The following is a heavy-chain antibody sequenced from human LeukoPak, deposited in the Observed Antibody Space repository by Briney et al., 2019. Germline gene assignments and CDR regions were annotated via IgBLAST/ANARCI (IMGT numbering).Heavy chain of an antibody. V-gene: IGHV4-34*01. D-gene: IGHD5-18*01. Sequence: SETLSLTCAVYGGSFRGYYWSWIRQPPGKGLEWIGEINHSGSTNYNPSLKSRVTISVDTSKNQFSLKLSSVTAADTAVYYCARGVTVDYWGQGTLVTVSS. CDR1: GGSFRGYY. CDR2: INHSGST. CDR3: ARGVTVDY. J-gene: IGHJ4*02.